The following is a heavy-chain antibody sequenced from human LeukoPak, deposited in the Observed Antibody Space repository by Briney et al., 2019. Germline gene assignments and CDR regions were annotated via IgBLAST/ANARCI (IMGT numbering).Heavy chain of an antibody. CDR2: IFYSGST. CDR1: GGSVSSSSYY. V-gene: IGHV4-39*01. J-gene: IGHJ5*02. CDR3: VRHSAYSRSSNLDP. D-gene: IGHD6-6*01. Sequence: SETLSLTCTVSGGSVSSSSYYWGWIRQPPGKGLEWIGSIFYSGSTYYNPSLKSRVTISVDTSKNQFSLKLSSVTAADTAVYYCVRHSAYSRSSNLDPWGQGTLVTVSS.